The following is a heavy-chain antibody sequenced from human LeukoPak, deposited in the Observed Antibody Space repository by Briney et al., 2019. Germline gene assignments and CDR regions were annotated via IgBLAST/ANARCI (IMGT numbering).Heavy chain of an antibody. CDR1: GFNFSHNG. J-gene: IGHJ4*02. D-gene: IGHD1-26*01. V-gene: IGHV3-30*02. CDR3: ARDFGGSLEY. CDR2: IENDGNNK. Sequence: GGSLRLSCAASGFNFSHNGMHWVRQAPGKGLEWMAFIENDGNNKHLVDSVKGRFTISRDNSKNMLYFQMNSLRAEDTAVYYCARDFGGSLEYWGQGTPVTVSS.